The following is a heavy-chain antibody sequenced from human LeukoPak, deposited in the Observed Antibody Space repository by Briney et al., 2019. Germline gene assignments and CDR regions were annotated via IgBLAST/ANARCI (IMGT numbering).Heavy chain of an antibody. J-gene: IGHJ2*01. Sequence: GGSLRLSCAASGFTVSSNYMSWVRQAPGKGLEWVSVIYSGGSTYYADSVKGRFTISRDNSKNTLYLQMNSLRAEDTAEYYCARDKVYYYDSSGYSYYWYFDLWGRGTLVTVSS. CDR1: GFTVSSNY. CDR2: IYSGGST. CDR3: ARDKVYYYDSSGYSYYWYFDL. V-gene: IGHV3-66*01. D-gene: IGHD3-22*01.